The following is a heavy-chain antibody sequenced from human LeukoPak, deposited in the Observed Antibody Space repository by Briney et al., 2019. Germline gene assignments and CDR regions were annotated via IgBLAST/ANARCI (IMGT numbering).Heavy chain of an antibody. J-gene: IGHJ6*02. D-gene: IGHD5-24*01. CDR1: GFTFSSYG. Sequence: PGGSLRLSCAASGFTFSSYGMHWVRQAPGKGLEWVAVIWYDGSDKYYTDSVKGRFTISRDNSKNTLYLQMNSLRAEDTAVYYCARETDDSYYYGMDVWGQGTTVTVSS. CDR3: ARETDDSYYYGMDV. CDR2: IWYDGSDK. V-gene: IGHV3-33*01.